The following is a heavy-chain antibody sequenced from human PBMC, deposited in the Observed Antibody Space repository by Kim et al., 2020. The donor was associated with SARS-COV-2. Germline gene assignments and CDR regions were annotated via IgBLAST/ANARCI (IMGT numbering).Heavy chain of an antibody. V-gene: IGHV3-23*01. CDR3: AKGYSDFDY. D-gene: IGHD2-15*01. Sequence: GSTYYADSVKGRFTISRDNSKNTLYLQMNSRRAEDTAVYYCAKGYSDFDYWGQGTLVTVSS. J-gene: IGHJ4*02. CDR2: GST.